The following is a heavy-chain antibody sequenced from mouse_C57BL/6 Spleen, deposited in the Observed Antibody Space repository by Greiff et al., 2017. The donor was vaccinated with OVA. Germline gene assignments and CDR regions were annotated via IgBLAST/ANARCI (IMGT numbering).Heavy chain of an antibody. CDR1: GYSITSGYD. Sequence: EVQRVESGPGMVKPSQSLSLTCTVTGYSITSGYDWHWIRHFPGNKLEWMGYISYSGSTNYNPSLKSRISITHDTSKNHFFLKLNSVTTEDTATYYCAREGGYDPAWFAYWGQGTLVTVSA. CDR3: AREGGYDPAWFAY. V-gene: IGHV3-1*01. CDR2: ISYSGST. J-gene: IGHJ3*01. D-gene: IGHD2-10*02.